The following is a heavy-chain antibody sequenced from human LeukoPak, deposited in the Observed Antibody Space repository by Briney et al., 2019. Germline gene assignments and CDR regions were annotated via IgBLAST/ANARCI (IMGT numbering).Heavy chain of an antibody. CDR1: GFTFSSYE. CDR3: AREDRGVIIG. Sequence: PGGSLRLSCAASGFTFSSYEMNWVRQAPGKGLEWVSYISSSGSTIYYADSVKGRFTISRDNAKNSLYLQMNSLRDEDTAVYYCAREDRGVIIGWGQGTLVTVSS. J-gene: IGHJ4*02. CDR2: ISSSGSTI. V-gene: IGHV3-48*03. D-gene: IGHD3-10*01.